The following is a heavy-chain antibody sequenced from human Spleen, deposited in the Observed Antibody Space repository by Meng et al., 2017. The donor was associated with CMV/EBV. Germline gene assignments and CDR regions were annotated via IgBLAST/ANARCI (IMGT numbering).Heavy chain of an antibody. CDR3: AKYSSSWHFDY. CDR1: GFTFTDYA. Sequence: GESLKISCAASGFTFTDYAIHWVRQAPGKGLEWVAIISFDGTKKFSSDSVQGRFTISRDNSKNTLYLQMNSLRAEDTAVYYCAKYSSSWHFDYWGQGTLVTVSS. J-gene: IGHJ4*02. D-gene: IGHD6-13*01. V-gene: IGHV3-30-3*02. CDR2: ISFDGTKK.